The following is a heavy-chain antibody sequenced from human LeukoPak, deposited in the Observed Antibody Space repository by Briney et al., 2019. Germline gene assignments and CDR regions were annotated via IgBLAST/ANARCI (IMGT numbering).Heavy chain of an antibody. J-gene: IGHJ4*02. CDR3: ARLETIFGVGPFDY. CDR1: GYSFTTSW. Sequence: KRGESLKISCKASGYSFTTSWIGWVRQMPGKGLEWMGIIQPGHSETIYNPSFQGQVTISADKSISTAYLQWSSLKASDTAMYYCARLETIFGVGPFDYWGQGTLVTVSS. CDR2: IQPGHSET. D-gene: IGHD3-3*01. V-gene: IGHV5-51*01.